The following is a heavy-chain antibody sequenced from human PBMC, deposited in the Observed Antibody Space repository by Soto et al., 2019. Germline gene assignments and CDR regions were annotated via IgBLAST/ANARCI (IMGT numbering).Heavy chain of an antibody. V-gene: IGHV3-30*19. CDR2: IFHDGSNK. Sequence: QVQLVESGGGVVQPGTSLRLSCAASGFSFTTFGMNWARRAPGKGLEWVAVIFHDGSNKYYADSVRGRFSISRDNSKNTVDLQMNSLRVEDSAVYYCARTIGTSMVHYGLDVWGQGTTVTVS. D-gene: IGHD1-1*01. CDR1: GFSFTTFG. CDR3: ARTIGTSMVHYGLDV. J-gene: IGHJ6*02.